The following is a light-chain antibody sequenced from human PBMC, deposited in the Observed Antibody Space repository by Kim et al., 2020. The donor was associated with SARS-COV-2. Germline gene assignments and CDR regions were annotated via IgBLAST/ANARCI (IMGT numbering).Light chain of an antibody. J-gene: IGKJ4*01. CDR3: QHYNSYPLT. V-gene: IGKV1-5*03. CDR1: QTISSW. Sequence: DIQMTQSPSTLSASIGDRVTITCRASQTISSWLAWYQQKPGKAPELLIYKASILEGGVPPRFSGSRSGSEFTLTISSLQPHDLATYYCQHYNSYPLTFGGGTKVDIK. CDR2: KAS.